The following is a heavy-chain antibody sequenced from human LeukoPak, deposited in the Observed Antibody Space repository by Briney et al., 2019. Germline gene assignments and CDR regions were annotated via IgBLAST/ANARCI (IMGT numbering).Heavy chain of an antibody. CDR3: ARSLGYNWNYGAFDI. CDR2: IYPGDSDT. J-gene: IGHJ3*02. Sequence: GESLKISCKGSGYRFTTYWIGWVRQMPGKGLEWMGIIYPGDSDTRYSPSFQGQVTISADKSISTAYLQWSSLKASDTAMYYCARSLGYNWNYGAFDIWGQGTMVTVSS. CDR1: GYRFTTYW. D-gene: IGHD1-7*01. V-gene: IGHV5-51*01.